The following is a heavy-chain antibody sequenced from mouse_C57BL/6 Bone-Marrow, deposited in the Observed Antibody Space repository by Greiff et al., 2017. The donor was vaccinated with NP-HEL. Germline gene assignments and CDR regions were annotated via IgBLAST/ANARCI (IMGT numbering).Heavy chain of an antibody. J-gene: IGHJ2*01. CDR2: ISDGGSYT. CDR1: GFTFSSYA. D-gene: IGHD1-1*01. CDR3: AKYRDGSSPYYFDY. V-gene: IGHV5-4*03. Sequence: DVKLVESGGGLVKPGGSLKLSCAASGFTFSSYAMSWVRQTPEKRLEWVATISDGGSYTYYPDNVKGRFTISRDNAKNNLYLQMSHLKSEDTAMYYCAKYRDGSSPYYFDYWGQGTTLTVSS.